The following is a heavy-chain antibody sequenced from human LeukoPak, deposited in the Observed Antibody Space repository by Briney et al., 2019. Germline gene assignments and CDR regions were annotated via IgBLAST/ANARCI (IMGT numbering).Heavy chain of an antibody. J-gene: IGHJ4*02. D-gene: IGHD3-22*01. CDR3: ARAGRVVSGGYYHSDY. Sequence: SDTLSLTCTLSGGSISSYYWSWIRQPPGKGLEWIGYIYYSGSANYNPSLKSRVTISIDTSKNQFSLKLSSVTAADTAVYYCARAGRVVSGGYYHSDYWGQGTLVTVSS. V-gene: IGHV4-59*07. CDR2: IYYSGSA. CDR1: GGSISSYY.